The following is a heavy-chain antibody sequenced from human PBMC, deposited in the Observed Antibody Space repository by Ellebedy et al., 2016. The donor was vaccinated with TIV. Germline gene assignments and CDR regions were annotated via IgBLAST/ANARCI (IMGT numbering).Heavy chain of an antibody. CDR3: ASEYDSSGYFAFDI. CDR1: GSTFTTYW. J-gene: IGHJ3*02. D-gene: IGHD3-22*01. V-gene: IGHV5-51*01. CDR2: IYPGDSDT. Sequence: GESLKISCKGSGSTFTTYWIGWVRQMPGKGLEWVGIIYPGDSDTRYSPSFQGQVTISADKSISTAYLQWTSLKASDTAMYYCASEYDSSGYFAFDIWGQGTKVTVSA.